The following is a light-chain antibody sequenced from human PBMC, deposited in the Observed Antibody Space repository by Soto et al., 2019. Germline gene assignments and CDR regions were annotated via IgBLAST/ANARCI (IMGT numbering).Light chain of an antibody. CDR3: QQYSTYPWT. Sequence: DIQMTQSPSSLSASIGDRVTITCRASQSINTWLAWYQRKAGKVPNLLIYKASRLDSGVPPRFSGSGSGTEFTLTISSLQPDDLGTYYCQQYSTYPWTFGQGTKVEIK. CDR2: KAS. V-gene: IGKV1-5*03. CDR1: QSINTW. J-gene: IGKJ1*01.